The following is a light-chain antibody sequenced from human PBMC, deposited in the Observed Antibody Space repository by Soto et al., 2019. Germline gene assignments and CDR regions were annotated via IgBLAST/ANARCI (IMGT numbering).Light chain of an antibody. CDR1: QGISNW. V-gene: IGKV1-12*01. J-gene: IGKJ3*01. CDR2: AAS. Sequence: DIQMTQSPSSVSASVGDRVIITCRTSQGISNWLAWYQHKPGKAPNLLIYAASSLQSGVPSRFSGSGSGTDFTLTISCLQSEDFATYYCQQYYASPFTFGPGTKVDIK. CDR3: QQYYASPFT.